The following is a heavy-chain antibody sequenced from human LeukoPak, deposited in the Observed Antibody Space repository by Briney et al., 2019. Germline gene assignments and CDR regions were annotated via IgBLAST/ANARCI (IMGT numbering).Heavy chain of an antibody. V-gene: IGHV3-30*02. Sequence: GGSLRLSCAASGFTFSSYGVHWVRQAPGKGLEWVAFIRYDGSNKYYADSVKGRFTISRDNSKNTLYLQMNSLRAEDTAVYYCAKDWTIRGVIISLDYWGQGTLVTVSS. CDR3: AKDWTIRGVIISLDY. CDR1: GFTFSSYG. D-gene: IGHD3-10*01. CDR2: IRYDGSNK. J-gene: IGHJ4*02.